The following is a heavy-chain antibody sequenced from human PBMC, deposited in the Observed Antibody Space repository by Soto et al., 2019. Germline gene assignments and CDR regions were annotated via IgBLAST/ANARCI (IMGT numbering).Heavy chain of an antibody. J-gene: IGHJ3*02. CDR3: AHTVFGAARDVFDI. V-gene: IGHV2-5*01. Sequence: RQPPGKALEWLALIYWNDDKRYSPTLKSRLTIPKDTSKNQVVLTMTNMDPVDTATYYCAHTVFGAARDVFDIWGKGTMVTVSS. CDR2: IYWNDDK. D-gene: IGHD3-10*01.